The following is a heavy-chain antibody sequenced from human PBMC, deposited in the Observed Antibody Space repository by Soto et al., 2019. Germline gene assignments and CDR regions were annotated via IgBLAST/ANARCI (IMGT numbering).Heavy chain of an antibody. CDR1: GGSINSDY. D-gene: IGHD5-18*01. J-gene: IGHJ4*02. CDR3: ARVYHGYSYANFDH. V-gene: IGHV4-59*01. Sequence: QVQLQESGPGLVKPSETLCLTCNVSGGSINSDYWNWIRKPPGKGLEWIAYIYYNGNTESNPSLESRVTITLDTPKNQLSLKQSYVTAPDTAVYYSARVYHGYSYANFDHWGQGILVTVSS. CDR2: IYYNGNT.